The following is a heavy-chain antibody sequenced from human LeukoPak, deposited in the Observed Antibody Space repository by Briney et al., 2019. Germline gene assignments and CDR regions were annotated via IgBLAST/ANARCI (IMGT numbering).Heavy chain of an antibody. J-gene: IGHJ5*02. Sequence: ASVKVSCKASGGTFSSYAISWVRQAPGQGLEWMGGIIPIFGTANYAQKFQGRVTITADKSTSTAHMELSSLRSEDTAVYYCARYSSSWYNWFDPWGQGTLVTVSS. D-gene: IGHD6-13*01. CDR3: ARYSSSWYNWFDP. CDR1: GGTFSSYA. V-gene: IGHV1-69*06. CDR2: IIPIFGTA.